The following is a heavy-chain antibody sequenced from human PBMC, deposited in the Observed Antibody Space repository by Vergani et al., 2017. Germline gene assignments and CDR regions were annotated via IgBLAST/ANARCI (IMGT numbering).Heavy chain of an antibody. CDR1: GGPISSGSSY. V-gene: IGHV4-61*02. CDR3: AREVPWYSSSWYTSRTTYFDY. CDR2: IYTSWST. Sequence: QVQLQESGPGLVKPSQTLSLTCTVSGGPISSGSSYWSWIRQPPGKGLDWIGRIYTSWSTNYNPSLKSRVTISVDPSKNQFSLKLSSVTAADTAVYYCAREVPWYSSSWYTSRTTYFDYWGQGTLVTVSS. D-gene: IGHD6-13*01. J-gene: IGHJ4*02.